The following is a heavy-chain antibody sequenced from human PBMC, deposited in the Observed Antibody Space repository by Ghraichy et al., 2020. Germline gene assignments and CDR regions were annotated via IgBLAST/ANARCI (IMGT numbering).Heavy chain of an antibody. J-gene: IGHJ4*01. D-gene: IGHD6-13*01. CDR3: TRCAWGSRPEHTLDY. Sequence: GESLNISCAASQFTFSNYWMTWVRQAPGKGLEWVANINQDGTEKYYVDSVKGRFTISRDNPKKSLFLQMNSLRVEDTAVYYCTRCAWGSRPEHTLDYWGHGSLVTVSS. CDR1: QFTFSNYW. V-gene: IGHV3-7*01. CDR2: INQDGTEK.